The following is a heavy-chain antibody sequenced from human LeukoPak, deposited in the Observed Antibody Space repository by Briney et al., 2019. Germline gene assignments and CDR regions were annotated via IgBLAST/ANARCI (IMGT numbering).Heavy chain of an antibody. CDR1: GGSFSGYY. Sequence: PSETLSLTCAVYGGSFSGYYWSWIRQPPGKGLEWIGEINHSGSTNYNPSLKSRVTISVDTSKNQFSLKLSSVTAADTAVYYCAREAGTRYWFDPWGQGTLVTVSS. CDR3: AREAGTRYWFDP. J-gene: IGHJ5*02. CDR2: INHSGST. V-gene: IGHV4-34*01. D-gene: IGHD6-13*01.